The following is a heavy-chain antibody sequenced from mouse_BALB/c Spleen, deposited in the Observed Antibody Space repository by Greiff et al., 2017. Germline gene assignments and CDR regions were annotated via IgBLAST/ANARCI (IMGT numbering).Heavy chain of an antibody. CDR1: GYTFTNYW. CDR3: ARSFTPSTGDYFDY. D-gene: IGHD2-1*01. CDR2: IYPGGGYT. Sequence: VQLQQSGAELVRPGTSVKISCKASGYTFTNYWLGWVKQRPGHGLEWIGDIYPGGGYTNYNEKFKGKATLTADTSSSTAYMQLSSLTSEDSAVYFCARSFTPSTGDYFDYWGQGTTLTVSS. J-gene: IGHJ2*01. V-gene: IGHV1-63*02.